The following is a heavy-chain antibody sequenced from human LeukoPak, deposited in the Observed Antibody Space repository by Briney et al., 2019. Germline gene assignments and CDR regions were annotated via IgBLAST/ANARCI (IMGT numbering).Heavy chain of an antibody. Sequence: PSETLSLTCTVSGDSISGFYWSWIRQPAGKGLQWIGRISTSGSTNYNPSLKSRVTMSVDRSTNEFSPTVRSVTAADTALYYCARGLPSYGDYVDYYFYMDVWGKGTTVTVSS. CDR3: ARGLPSYGDYVDYYFYMDV. V-gene: IGHV4-4*07. J-gene: IGHJ6*03. CDR2: ISTSGST. D-gene: IGHD4-17*01. CDR1: GDSISGFY.